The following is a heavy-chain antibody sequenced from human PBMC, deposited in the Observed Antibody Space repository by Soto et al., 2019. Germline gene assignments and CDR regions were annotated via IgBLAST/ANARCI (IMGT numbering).Heavy chain of an antibody. V-gene: IGHV1-18*01. Sequence: ASVKVSCKASGYTFTSYGISWVRQAPGQGLEWMGWISAYNGNTNYAQKLQGRVTMTTDTSTSTAYMELRSLRSDDTAVYYCARVRKPEGLYGSGKLEYFQHWGQGTLVTVSS. D-gene: IGHD3-10*01. J-gene: IGHJ1*01. CDR2: ISAYNGNT. CDR1: GYTFTSYG. CDR3: ARVRKPEGLYGSGKLEYFQH.